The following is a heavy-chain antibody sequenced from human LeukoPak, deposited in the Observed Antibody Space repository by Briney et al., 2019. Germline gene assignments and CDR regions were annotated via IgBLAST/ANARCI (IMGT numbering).Heavy chain of an antibody. CDR3: TKDYYYGSGSYTDY. J-gene: IGHJ4*02. V-gene: IGHV3-30*18. Sequence: GRSLRLSCAASGFTFTSYGMHWVRQAPGKGLEWVAAISNDGNNKYYSDSVKGRFTISRDNSKTTLYLQMNSLRVEDTAVYYCTKDYYYGSGSYTDYWGQGTLVTVSS. CDR2: ISNDGNNK. D-gene: IGHD3-10*01. CDR1: GFTFTSYG.